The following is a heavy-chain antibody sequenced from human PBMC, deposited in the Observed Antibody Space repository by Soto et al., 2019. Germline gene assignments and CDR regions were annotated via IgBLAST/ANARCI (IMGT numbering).Heavy chain of an antibody. CDR3: ARHHGPTTSEKWFDP. V-gene: IGHV1-18*01. J-gene: IGHJ5*02. Sequence: QVHLVQSGVEVKTPGASVKVSCQASGYTFFTYDISWVRQAPGQGLERMGWISTYSGDTKYAQKFQGRVTMTTDTSTTTAYLELRSLRSDDTAVYYCARHHGPTTSEKWFDPWGQGTLVTVSS. CDR2: ISTYSGDT. D-gene: IGHD5-12*01. CDR1: GYTFFTYD.